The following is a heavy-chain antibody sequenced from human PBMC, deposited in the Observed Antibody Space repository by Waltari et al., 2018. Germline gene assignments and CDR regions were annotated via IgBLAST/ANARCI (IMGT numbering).Heavy chain of an antibody. CDR2: ISSSSGTR. Sequence: EVQLVESGGGLVQPGGSLGLSCSASGFTFSSYSMNWVRRAHGKGLDWGSYISSSSGTRYYADSVKGRFTISRDNAKNSLYLQMNSLRAEDTAVYYCARGLLPYWGQGTLVTVSS. J-gene: IGHJ4*02. CDR1: GFTFSSYS. CDR3: ARGLLPY. D-gene: IGHD5-18*01. V-gene: IGHV3-48*04.